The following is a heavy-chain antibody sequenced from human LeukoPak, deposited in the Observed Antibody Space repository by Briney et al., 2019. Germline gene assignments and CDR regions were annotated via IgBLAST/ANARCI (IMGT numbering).Heavy chain of an antibody. CDR2: IYYSGST. D-gene: IGHD4-11*01. J-gene: IGHJ4*02. V-gene: IGHV4-61*08. CDR1: GGSISSGGNY. Sequence: SQTLSLTCTVSGGSISSGGNYWSWIRQPPGKGLEWIGYIYYSGSTNYNPFLKSRVTISVDTSKNQFSLKLSSVTAADTAVYYCARERTTFYFDYWGQGTLVTVSS. CDR3: ARERTTFYFDY.